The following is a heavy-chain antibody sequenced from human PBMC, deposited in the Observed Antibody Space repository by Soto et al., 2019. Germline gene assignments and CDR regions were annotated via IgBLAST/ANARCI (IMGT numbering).Heavy chain of an antibody. V-gene: IGHV3-23*01. Sequence: PGGSLRLSCAASGFTFSSYAMSWVRQAPGKGLEWVSAISGSGGSTYYADSVKGRFTISRDNSKNTLYLQMNSLRAEDTAAYYCAKGGTGTTTAFDYWGQGTLVTVSS. CDR3: AKGGTGTTTAFDY. CDR1: GFTFSSYA. J-gene: IGHJ4*02. CDR2: ISGSGGST. D-gene: IGHD1-1*01.